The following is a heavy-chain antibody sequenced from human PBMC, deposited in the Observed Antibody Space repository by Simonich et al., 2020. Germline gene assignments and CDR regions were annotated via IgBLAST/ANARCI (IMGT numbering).Heavy chain of an antibody. CDR1: GFTFSSYW. J-gene: IGHJ2*01. Sequence: EVQLVESGGGLVQPGGSLRLSCAASGFTFSSYWMHWVRQAPGKGLVGVSGNNSEGSSTREADSVKGRFTISRDKAKNTLYLQMNSLGAEDTAVYYCAREAGDLWYFDLWGRGTLVTVSS. CDR2: NNSEGSST. V-gene: IGHV3-74*01. D-gene: IGHD7-27*01. CDR3: AREAGDLWYFDL.